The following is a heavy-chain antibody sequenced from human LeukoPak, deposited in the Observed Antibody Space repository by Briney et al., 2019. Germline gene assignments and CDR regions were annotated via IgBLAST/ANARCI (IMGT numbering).Heavy chain of an antibody. Sequence: GGSLRLSCAASGFTFSRYWMHWVRQAPGKGLMWVSRISPDGSTTLYADSVKGRFTIPRDNAKNTLYLQMNSLGAEDTAVYYCTRGDRGYAESLYWGRGTLVTVSS. V-gene: IGHV3-74*03. J-gene: IGHJ4*02. CDR2: ISPDGSTT. CDR1: GFTFSRYW. D-gene: IGHD5-12*01. CDR3: TRGDRGYAESLY.